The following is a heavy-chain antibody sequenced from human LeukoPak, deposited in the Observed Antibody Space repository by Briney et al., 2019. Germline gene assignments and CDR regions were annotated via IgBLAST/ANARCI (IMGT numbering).Heavy chain of an antibody. V-gene: IGHV4-39*07. J-gene: IGHJ3*02. CDR1: GGSISSSNFY. CDR3: ARVMYSSSWYGVDAFDI. CDR2: IYYSGST. Sequence: SETLSLTCTVSGGSISSSNFYWGWIRQPPGKGLEWIGSIYYSGSTYYNPSLKSRVTISGDTSKNQFSLKLSSVTAADTAVYYCARVMYSSSWYGVDAFDIWGQGTMVTVSS. D-gene: IGHD6-13*01.